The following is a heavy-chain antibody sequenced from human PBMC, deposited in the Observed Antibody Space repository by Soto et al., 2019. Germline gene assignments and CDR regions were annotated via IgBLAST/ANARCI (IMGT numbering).Heavy chain of an antibody. J-gene: IGHJ6*03. CDR1: GFTFSSYA. CDR2: ISGSGGST. D-gene: IGHD3-3*01. Sequence: QPGGSLRLSCAASGFTFSSYAMSWVRQAPGKGLEWVSAISGSGGSTYYADSVKGRFTISRDNSKNTLYLQMNSLRAEDTAVYYCAKVLQKDFWSGYYYYYYYMDVWGKGTTVTVSS. V-gene: IGHV3-23*01. CDR3: AKVLQKDFWSGYYYYYYYMDV.